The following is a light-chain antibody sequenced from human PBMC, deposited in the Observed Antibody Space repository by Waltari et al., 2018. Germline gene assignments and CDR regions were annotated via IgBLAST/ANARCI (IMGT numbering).Light chain of an antibody. CDR3: YSTDYTGNYWV. J-gene: IGLJ3*02. Sequence: SYELTQPPSVSVSPGHTARITCSGEALPNKYAYWYRQKSGQAPVLVIYEDTKRPSGIPEGCSASNSGEVATLTITGAQGEDEAVYYCYSTDYTGNYWVFGGGTKLTVL. V-gene: IGLV3-10*01. CDR2: EDT. CDR1: ALPNKY.